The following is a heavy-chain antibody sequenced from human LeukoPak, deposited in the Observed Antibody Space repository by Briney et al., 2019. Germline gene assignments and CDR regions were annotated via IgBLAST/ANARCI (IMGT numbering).Heavy chain of an antibody. CDR1: GDTFTGYY. V-gene: IGHV1-2*02. D-gene: IGHD3-9*01. CDR2: TNPNSGGT. Sequence: ASVKVSCKASGDTFTGYYMHWVRQAPGQGLEWMGWTNPNSGGTNYAQKFQGRVTMTRDTSISTAYMELSRLRSDDTAVYYCARESSYYYDILTGHNWYFDLWGRGTLVTVSS. CDR3: ARESSYYYDILTGHNWYFDL. J-gene: IGHJ2*01.